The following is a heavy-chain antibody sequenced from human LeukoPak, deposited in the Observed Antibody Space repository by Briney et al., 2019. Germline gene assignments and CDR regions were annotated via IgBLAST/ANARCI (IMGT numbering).Heavy chain of an antibody. CDR2: IYYSGST. Sequence: PSETLSLTCTVSGGSISSYYWSWIRQPPGKGLEWIGYIYYSGSTNYNPSLKSRVTISVDTSKNQFSLELSSVTAADTAVYYCVRGYCSGGSCYHFDYWGQGTLVTVSS. V-gene: IGHV4-59*01. J-gene: IGHJ4*02. CDR3: VRGYCSGGSCYHFDY. CDR1: GGSISSYY. D-gene: IGHD2-15*01.